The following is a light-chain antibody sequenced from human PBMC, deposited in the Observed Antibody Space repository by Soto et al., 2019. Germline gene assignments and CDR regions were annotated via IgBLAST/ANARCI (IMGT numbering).Light chain of an antibody. CDR2: RGN. CDR1: SSNVETAY. Sequence: QPVLTQPPSASGTPGQRVTISCSGSSSNVETAYAHWYQQLPGTAPKLLIYRGNQRPSGVPDRFSGSKSGTSASLAISGLRSEDEAVYYCAAWDDSLNGPIFGGGTKLTVL. CDR3: AAWDDSLNGPI. V-gene: IGLV1-47*01. J-gene: IGLJ2*01.